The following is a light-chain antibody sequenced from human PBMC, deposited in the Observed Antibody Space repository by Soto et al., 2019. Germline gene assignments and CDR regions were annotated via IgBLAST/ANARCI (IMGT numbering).Light chain of an antibody. CDR1: QSLSRQ. Sequence: MEVTRSPATXSLNPVERAPGCCRDSQSLSRQLAWYKKKHGNATXLXXXDAYHRDTGIQARFSGSGSGTDLTLTISSGQHEHARRYYCQQRRKGRPITFGDGTRLAI. CDR2: DAY. CDR3: QQRRKGRPIT. J-gene: IGKJ5*01. V-gene: IGKV3-11*01.